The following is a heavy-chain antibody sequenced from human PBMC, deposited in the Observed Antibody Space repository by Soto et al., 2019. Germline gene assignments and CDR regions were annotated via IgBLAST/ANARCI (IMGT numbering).Heavy chain of an antibody. CDR3: ARDISGDLYFDY. Sequence: ASVKVSCKASGYTFTGYYMHWVRQAPGQGLEWMGWINPNSGGTNYARKFQGWVTMTRDTSISTAYMELSRLRSDDSAVYYCARDISGDLYFDYWGQGTLVTVSS. V-gene: IGHV1-2*04. CDR2: INPNSGGT. J-gene: IGHJ4*02. D-gene: IGHD4-17*01. CDR1: GYTFTGYY.